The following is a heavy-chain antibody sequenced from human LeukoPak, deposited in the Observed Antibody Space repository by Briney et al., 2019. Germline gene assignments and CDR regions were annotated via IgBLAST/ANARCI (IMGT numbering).Heavy chain of an antibody. CDR1: GFTFSSYG. V-gene: IGHV3-30*18. CDR2: ISYDGSNK. CDR3: ANGGFRLSYYFDY. J-gene: IGHJ4*02. Sequence: GGSLRLSCAASGFTFSSYGMHWVRQAPGKGLEWVAVISYDGSNKYYADSVKGRFTISRDNSKNTLYLQMNSLRAEDTAVYYCANGGFRLSYYFDYWGQGTLVTVSS. D-gene: IGHD3-16*01.